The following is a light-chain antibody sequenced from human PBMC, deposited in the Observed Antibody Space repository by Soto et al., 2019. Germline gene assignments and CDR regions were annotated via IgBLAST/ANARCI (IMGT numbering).Light chain of an antibody. Sequence: DIQMTQSPSTLSASVGDRVTITCRASQSITNWLAWYQQKPGKAPKLLIYKASSLDSGVPSRFSGSGSGTEFTLTISSLQPDDFATYYCQQYNSYSRTFGQGTKVEIK. J-gene: IGKJ1*01. V-gene: IGKV1-5*03. CDR1: QSITNW. CDR3: QQYNSYSRT. CDR2: KAS.